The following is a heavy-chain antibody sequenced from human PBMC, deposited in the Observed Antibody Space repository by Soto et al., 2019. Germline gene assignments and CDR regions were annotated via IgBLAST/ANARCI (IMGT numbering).Heavy chain of an antibody. D-gene: IGHD5-12*01. CDR1: GFTFSSYG. CDR3: ARGGDLGGYNTFDY. CDR2: IWYDGSNK. V-gene: IGHV3-33*01. Sequence: GGSLRLSCAASGFTFSSYGMHWVRQAPGKGLEWVAVIWYDGSNKYYADSVKGRFTISRDNSKNTLYLQMNSLRAEDTAVYYCARGGDLGGYNTFDYWGQGTLVTVSS. J-gene: IGHJ4*02.